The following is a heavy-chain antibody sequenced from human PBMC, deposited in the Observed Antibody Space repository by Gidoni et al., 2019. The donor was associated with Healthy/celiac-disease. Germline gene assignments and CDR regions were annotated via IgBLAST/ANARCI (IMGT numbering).Heavy chain of an antibody. CDR1: GFHFSDHY. CDR3: DRVMIVVVDDAFDI. D-gene: IGHD3-22*01. Sequence: EVQLVESGGGLVQPGGSLRLYCAASGFHFSDHYLEWIRQAPGKGVEWFGRTRNKANSYTTEYAASVKGRFTISRDDSKNSLYLQMNSLKTEDTAVYYCDRVMIVVVDDAFDIWGQGTMVTVSS. J-gene: IGHJ3*02. V-gene: IGHV3-72*01. CDR2: TRNKANSYTT.